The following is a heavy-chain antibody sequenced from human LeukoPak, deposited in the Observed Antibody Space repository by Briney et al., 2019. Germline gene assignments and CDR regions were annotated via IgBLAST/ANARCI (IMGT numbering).Heavy chain of an antibody. CDR2: ISAYNGNT. J-gene: IGHJ4*02. Sequence: GASVKVSCKASGYTFTSYGISWVRQAPGQGLEWMGWISAYNGNTNYAQKLQGRVTMTTDTSTSTAYMELSSLRSEDTAVYYCARDRPSTTDGYWGQGTLVTVSS. V-gene: IGHV1-18*01. CDR1: GYTFTSYG. D-gene: IGHD4-17*01. CDR3: ARDRPSTTDGY.